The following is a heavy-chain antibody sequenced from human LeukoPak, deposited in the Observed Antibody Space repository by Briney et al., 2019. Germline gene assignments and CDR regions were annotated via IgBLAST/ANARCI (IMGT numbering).Heavy chain of an antibody. V-gene: IGHV3-30-3*01. CDR3: ARDRRWLQCFDY. CDR1: GFTFSSYA. D-gene: IGHD5-12*01. Sequence: GGSLRLSCAASGFTFSSYAMHWVRQAPGKGLEWVAVISYDGSNKYYADSVKGRLTISRDNSKNTLYLQMNSLRAEDTAVYYCARDRRWLQCFDYWGQGTLVTVSS. J-gene: IGHJ4*02. CDR2: ISYDGSNK.